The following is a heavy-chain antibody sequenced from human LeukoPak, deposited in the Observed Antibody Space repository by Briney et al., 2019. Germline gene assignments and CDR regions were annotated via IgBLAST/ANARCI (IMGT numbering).Heavy chain of an antibody. D-gene: IGHD5-18*01. V-gene: IGHV3-7*05. CDR1: GFTFSSYA. CDR2: IKEDGSEK. Sequence: PGGSLRLSCAASGFTFSSYAMSWVRQAPGKGLEWVANIKEDGSEKYYVDSVKGRFTISRDNARNSLYLEMNSLRAEDTAVYYCARSGYSLAHWFDPWGQGTLVTVSS. CDR3: ARSGYSLAHWFDP. J-gene: IGHJ5*02.